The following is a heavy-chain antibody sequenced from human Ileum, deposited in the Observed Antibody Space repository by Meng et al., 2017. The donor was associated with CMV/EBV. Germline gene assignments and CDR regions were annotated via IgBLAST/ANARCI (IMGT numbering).Heavy chain of an antibody. Sequence: AGGSSSSITYYWGWIRQPPGKGLEWIGSISCSASTYYNPSLKSRVTISVDTSKNQFSLNLSSVTAADTAVYYCARLLVGATGYPDYWGQGTLVTVSS. CDR1: GGSSSSITYY. CDR3: ARLLVGATGYPDY. J-gene: IGHJ4*02. V-gene: IGHV4-39*01. CDR2: ISCSAST. D-gene: IGHD1-26*01.